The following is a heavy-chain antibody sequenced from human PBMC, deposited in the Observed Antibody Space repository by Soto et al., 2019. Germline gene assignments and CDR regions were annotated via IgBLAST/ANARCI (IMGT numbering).Heavy chain of an antibody. CDR2: IRSKANSYAT. CDR1: GFTFSGSA. V-gene: IGHV3-73*01. CDR3: TGYYGSSGYYTGYYGMDI. J-gene: IGHJ6*02. D-gene: IGHD3-22*01. Sequence: GGSLRLSCAASGFTFSGSAMHWVRQASGKGLEWVGRIRSKANSYATAYAASVKGRFTISRDDSKNTAYLQMNSLKTEDTAVYYCTGYYGSSGYYTGYYGMDIWGQGTTVTVSS.